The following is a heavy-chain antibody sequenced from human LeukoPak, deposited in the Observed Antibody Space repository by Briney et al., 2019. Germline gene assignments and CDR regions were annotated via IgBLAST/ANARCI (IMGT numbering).Heavy chain of an antibody. CDR1: GFTFSSYA. CDR3: AKGLGYCSGGSCSVDY. CDR2: ISGSGGST. Sequence: PGGSLRLSCAASGFTFSSYAMSWVRQAPGKGLEWVSAISGSGGSTYYADSVKGRFTISRDNSKNTLYLQMNSLRAEDTAVYYCAKGLGYCSGGSCSVDYWGQGTLVTVSS. V-gene: IGHV3-23*01. D-gene: IGHD2-15*01. J-gene: IGHJ4*02.